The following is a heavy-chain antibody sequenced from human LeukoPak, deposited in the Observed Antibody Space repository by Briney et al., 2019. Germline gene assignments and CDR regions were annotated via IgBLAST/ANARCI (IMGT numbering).Heavy chain of an antibody. CDR1: GGSITSGSYY. Sequence: SETLSLTCTVSGGSITSGSYYWGWIRQPPGKGLEWLGSIYHTGSTYTNPSLRSRVLTPVDTSKNQFSLRLRSVTAADTALYYCARLRIAEPGGDAFDVWGQGTTVTVSS. D-gene: IGHD1-26*01. V-gene: IGHV4-39*01. CDR2: IYHTGST. J-gene: IGHJ3*01. CDR3: ARLRIAEPGGDAFDV.